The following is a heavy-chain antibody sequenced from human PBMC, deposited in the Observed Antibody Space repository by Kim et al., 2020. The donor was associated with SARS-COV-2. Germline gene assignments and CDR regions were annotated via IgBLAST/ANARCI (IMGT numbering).Heavy chain of an antibody. Sequence: GGSLRLSCAASGFIFSRNAMSWVRQAPGKGLEWVSVISGSGGSTYYADSVKGRFTISRDNSKNSVYLQMNSLRAEDTAVYYCVKDLRTSGFMSDPWGQGTLVTVSS. D-gene: IGHD2-8*01. J-gene: IGHJ5*02. V-gene: IGHV3-23*01. CDR1: GFIFSRNA. CDR2: ISGSGGST. CDR3: VKDLRTSGFMSDP.